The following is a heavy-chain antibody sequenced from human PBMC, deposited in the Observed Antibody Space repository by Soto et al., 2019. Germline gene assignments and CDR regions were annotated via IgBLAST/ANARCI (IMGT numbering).Heavy chain of an antibody. CDR1: GGSINSCGYY. CDR3: AIAYRQSGYSSSWVFDF. V-gene: IGHV4-31*03. D-gene: IGHD6-13*01. Sequence: QVQLQEPGPGLVKPSQTLSLMCTVSGGSINSCGYYWSWIRQHPVQGLEWIGYIYYSGSTYYNPFLRSRVSISAGASENQFSLKLRSVTAADTAVYFCAIAYRQSGYSSSWVFDFWGQGTLVNVAS. J-gene: IGHJ5*01. CDR2: IYYSGST.